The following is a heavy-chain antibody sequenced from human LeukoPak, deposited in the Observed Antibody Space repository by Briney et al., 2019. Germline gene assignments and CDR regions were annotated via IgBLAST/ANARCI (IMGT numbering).Heavy chain of an antibody. D-gene: IGHD2-15*01. CDR2: ISSSSSYI. Sequence: GGSLRLSCAASGFTFSSYSMNWVRQAPGKGLEWVSSISSSSSYIYYADSVKGRFTISRDNAKNSLYLQMNSLRAEDAAVYYCAKAPVTSCRGAFCYPFDYWGQGTLVTVSS. CDR1: GFTFSSYS. J-gene: IGHJ4*02. V-gene: IGHV3-21*04. CDR3: AKAPVTSCRGAFCYPFDY.